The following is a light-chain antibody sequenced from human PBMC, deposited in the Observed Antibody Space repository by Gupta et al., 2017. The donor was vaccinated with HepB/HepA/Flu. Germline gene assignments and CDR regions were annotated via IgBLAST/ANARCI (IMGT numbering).Light chain of an antibody. CDR3: QQFFNWPLT. CDR1: QSVSSN. Sequence: IVLTQSPGTLSLSPGERGTLSCRASQSVSSNLAWSQQKPGQAPSLLIYAASNRSTGIPARFSGSGFGTDFTLTISSVEPEDFADYYCQQFFNWPLTFGGGTKVEI. J-gene: IGKJ4*01. V-gene: IGKV3-11*01. CDR2: AAS.